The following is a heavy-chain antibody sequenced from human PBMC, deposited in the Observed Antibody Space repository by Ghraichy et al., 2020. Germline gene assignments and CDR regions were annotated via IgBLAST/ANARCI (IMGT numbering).Heavy chain of an antibody. V-gene: IGHV3-64D*06. CDR3: VKRPEGATDYYYYGMDV. CDR1: GFTFSNFA. CDR2: INTNGGST. Sequence: GGSLRLSCSASGFTFSNFAMHWVRQAPGNGLEFVSSINTNGGSTYYADSVKGRFTISRDNSKNTLYLQMSSLRAEDTAVYYCVKRPEGATDYYYYGMDVWGQGTTVTVSS. J-gene: IGHJ6*02. D-gene: IGHD1-26*01.